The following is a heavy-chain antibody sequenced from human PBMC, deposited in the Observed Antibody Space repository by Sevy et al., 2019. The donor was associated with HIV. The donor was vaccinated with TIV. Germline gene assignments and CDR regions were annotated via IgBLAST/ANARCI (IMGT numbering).Heavy chain of an antibody. Sequence: GGSLRLSCAASGFTFSSYEMNWVRQAPGKGLEWVSYISSSGSTIYYADSVKGRFTISRDNAKNSLYLQMNSLGAEDTAVYYCARTPRRGYSYGFWWYFDLWGRGTLVTVSS. J-gene: IGHJ2*01. V-gene: IGHV3-48*03. CDR3: ARTPRRGYSYGFWWYFDL. CDR1: GFTFSSYE. D-gene: IGHD5-18*01. CDR2: ISSSGSTI.